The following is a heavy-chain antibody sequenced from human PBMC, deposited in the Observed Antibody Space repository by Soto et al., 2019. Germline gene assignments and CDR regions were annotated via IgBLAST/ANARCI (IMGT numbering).Heavy chain of an antibody. Sequence: ASVKVSCKASGYTFTGYYMHWVRQAPGQGLEWMGWINPNSGGTNYAQKFQGWVTMTRDTSISTAYMELSSVTAADTAVYYCARVYGRSGPWYYYGMDVWGQGTTVTVSS. CDR1: GYTFTGYY. CDR2: INPNSGGT. D-gene: IGHD2-8*01. CDR3: ARVYGRSGPWYYYGMDV. J-gene: IGHJ6*02. V-gene: IGHV1-2*04.